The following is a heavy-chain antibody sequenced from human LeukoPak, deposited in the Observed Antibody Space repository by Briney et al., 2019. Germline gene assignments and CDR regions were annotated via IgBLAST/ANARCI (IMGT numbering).Heavy chain of an antibody. Sequence: GGSLRLSCAASGFSFSTYWMSWVRQAPGKGLEWVANINQDGSAEYYVASVKGRFTISRDNTDNSLYLQMNSLRAEDTGVYYCASDPFTRGHYRGQGTLVTVSS. CDR2: INQDGSAE. CDR1: GFSFSTYW. CDR3: ASDPFTRGHY. D-gene: IGHD2-2*01. V-gene: IGHV3-7*01. J-gene: IGHJ4*02.